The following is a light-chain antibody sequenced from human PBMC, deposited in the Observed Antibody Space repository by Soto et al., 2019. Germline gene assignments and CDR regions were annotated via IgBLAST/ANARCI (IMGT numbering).Light chain of an antibody. CDR3: SSYAGSDNFV. CDR2: EVS. J-gene: IGLJ1*01. V-gene: IGLV2-8*01. Sequence: QSVLTQPPSASGSPRQSVTISCTGTSSDVGANNDYVSWYQQHPGKVPKLMIYEVSKRPPGVPDRFSGSKSGNTASLTVSGLQADDEADYYCSSYAGSDNFVFGTGTKVTVL. CDR1: SSDVGANNDY.